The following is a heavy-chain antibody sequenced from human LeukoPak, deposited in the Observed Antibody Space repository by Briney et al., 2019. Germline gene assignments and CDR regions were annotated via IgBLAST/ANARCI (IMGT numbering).Heavy chain of an antibody. Sequence: TGGSLRLSCAASGFTFSSSSMNWVRQAPGKGLEWISYISSSSSTIKYADSVKGRFTISRDNAKNSLYLQMNSLRAEDTAVYYCASLSYGGNSDYWGQGTLVTVSS. CDR2: ISSSSSTI. CDR3: ASLSYGGNSDY. J-gene: IGHJ4*02. CDR1: GFTFSSSS. D-gene: IGHD4-23*01. V-gene: IGHV3-48*01.